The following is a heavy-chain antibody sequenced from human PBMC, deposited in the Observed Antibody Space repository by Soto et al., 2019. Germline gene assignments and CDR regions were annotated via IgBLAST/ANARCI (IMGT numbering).Heavy chain of an antibody. Sequence: ASVKVSCKASGYTFTSYDINWVRQATGQGLEWMGWMNPNSGNTGYAQKFQGRVTMTRNTSISTAYMELSSLRSEDTAVYYCARGGGYYYDQYYYGLDVWGQGTTVTVSS. CDR1: GYTFTSYD. J-gene: IGHJ6*02. D-gene: IGHD3-10*01. CDR3: ARGGGYYYDQYYYGLDV. V-gene: IGHV1-8*01. CDR2: MNPNSGNT.